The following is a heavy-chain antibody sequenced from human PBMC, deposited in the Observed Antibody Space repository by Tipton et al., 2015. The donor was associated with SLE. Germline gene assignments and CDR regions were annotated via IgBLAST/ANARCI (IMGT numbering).Heavy chain of an antibody. V-gene: IGHV1-46*01. D-gene: IGHD6-6*01. Sequence: QSGPEVKKPGASVKVSCKASGYTFISYGISWVRQAPGQGLEWMGIINPSGGSTSYAQKFQGRVTMTRDTSTSTVYMELSSLRSEDTAVYYCAGGLSIAAPVDYWGQGTLVTVSS. J-gene: IGHJ4*02. CDR2: INPSGGST. CDR3: AGGLSIAAPVDY. CDR1: GYTFISYG.